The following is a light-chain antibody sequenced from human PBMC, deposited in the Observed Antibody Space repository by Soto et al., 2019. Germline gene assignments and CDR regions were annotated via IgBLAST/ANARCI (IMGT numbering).Light chain of an antibody. J-gene: IGKJ1*01. CDR2: GAS. Sequence: ILMTQSPATLSVSPGERATLSCRASQSVDGNLAWYQQKPGQAPRLLIYGASTRATGISARFSGDGSVTHFTLTISRLEAEDFVMYYCQQYGSSPITFGQGTKVDIK. V-gene: IGKV3-15*01. CDR1: QSVDGN. CDR3: QQYGSSPIT.